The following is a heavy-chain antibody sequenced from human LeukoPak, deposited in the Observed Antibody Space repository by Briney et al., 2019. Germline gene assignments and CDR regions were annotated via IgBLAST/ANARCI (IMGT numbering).Heavy chain of an antibody. D-gene: IGHD1-26*01. Sequence: GGSLRLSCAASGFTFSSYSMNWVRQAPRKGLEWVSSISSSSSYIYYADSVKGRFTISRDNAKNSLYLQMNSLRAEDTAVYYCARDSPTRFAYWGQGTLVTVSS. CDR3: ARDSPTRFAY. CDR2: ISSSSSYI. CDR1: GFTFSSYS. J-gene: IGHJ4*02. V-gene: IGHV3-21*01.